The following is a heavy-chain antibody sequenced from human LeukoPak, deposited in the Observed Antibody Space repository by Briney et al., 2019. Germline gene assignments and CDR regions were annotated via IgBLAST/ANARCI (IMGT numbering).Heavy chain of an antibody. Sequence: SVKVSCKASGGTFSSYAISWVRQAPGQGLEWMGRIIPILGIANYAQKFQGRVTITADKSTSTAYMELSSLRSEDTALYYCARAMGFDAFDIWGQGTMVTVSS. CDR3: ARAMGFDAFDI. CDR2: IIPILGIA. CDR1: GGTFSSYA. J-gene: IGHJ3*02. V-gene: IGHV1-69*04. D-gene: IGHD2-8*01.